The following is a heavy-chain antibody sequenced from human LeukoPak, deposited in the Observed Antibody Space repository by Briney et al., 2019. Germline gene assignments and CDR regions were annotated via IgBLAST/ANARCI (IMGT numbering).Heavy chain of an antibody. Sequence: SETLSLTCTVSGGSISSGGYYWSWIRQHPGKGLEWIGYIYYSGSTYYNPSLKSRITISVDTSKNQFSLKLSSVTAADTAVYYCARRNYDSSGYYALDYWGQGTLVTVSS. J-gene: IGHJ4*02. CDR1: GGSISSGGYY. V-gene: IGHV4-31*03. D-gene: IGHD3-22*01. CDR2: IYYSGST. CDR3: ARRNYDSSGYYALDY.